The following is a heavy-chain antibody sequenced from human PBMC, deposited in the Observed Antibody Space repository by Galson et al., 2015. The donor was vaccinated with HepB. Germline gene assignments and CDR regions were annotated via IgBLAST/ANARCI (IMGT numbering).Heavy chain of an antibody. J-gene: IGHJ5*02. CDR2: ISVSGGST. CDR1: GFTFSSYV. CDR3: ARRSA. V-gene: IGHV3-23*01. D-gene: IGHD1-26*01. Sequence: SLGLSCAASGFTFSSYVMSWVRQAPGKGLEGVSGISVSGGSTYYADSVKGRFTISRDNSKNTLDLQMNSLRVEDTAVYYCARRSAWGQGTLVTVSS.